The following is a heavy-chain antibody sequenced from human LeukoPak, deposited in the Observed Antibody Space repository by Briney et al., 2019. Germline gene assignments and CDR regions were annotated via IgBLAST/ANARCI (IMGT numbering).Heavy chain of an antibody. D-gene: IGHD3-22*01. CDR2: ISYDGSNK. J-gene: IGHJ4*02. V-gene: IGHV3-30-3*01. Sequence: PGGSLRLSCAASGFTFSSYAMHWVRQAPGKGLEWVAVISYDGSNKYYADSVKGRFIISRDNAKNSLYLQMNSLRAEDTAVYYCARDIADYYDSSGYSPLDYWGQGTLVTVSS. CDR3: ARDIADYYDSSGYSPLDY. CDR1: GFTFSSYA.